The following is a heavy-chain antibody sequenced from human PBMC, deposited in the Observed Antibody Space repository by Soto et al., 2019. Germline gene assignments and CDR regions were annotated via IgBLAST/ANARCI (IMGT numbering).Heavy chain of an antibody. CDR3: ARRKGRYGGGYFYYHGMDV. J-gene: IGHJ6*02. CDR1: GYSFTSYW. Sequence: GESLKISCKGSGYSFTSYWIGWVRQMPGKGLEWMGLIYPGDSDSRYSPSFQGQVNISADKSINTAYLQWSSLKASDTAIYYCARRKGRYGGGYFYYHGMDVWGQGTTVTVSS. V-gene: IGHV5-51*01. CDR2: IYPGDSDS. D-gene: IGHD3-16*01.